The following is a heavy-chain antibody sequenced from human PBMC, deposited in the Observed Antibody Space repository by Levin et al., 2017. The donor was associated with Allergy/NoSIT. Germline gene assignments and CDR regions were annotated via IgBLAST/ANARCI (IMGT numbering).Heavy chain of an antibody. CDR3: ARDYDSSWYPDAFDI. J-gene: IGHJ3*02. CDR2: ISKGSGTI. V-gene: IGHV3-48*01. Sequence: LPGGSLRLSCAASGFTFSAYSMNWVRQAPGKGLEWLSYISKGSGTIYYADSVKGRFTISRDNAKNSLYLQMNSLRVEDTAMYYCARDYDSSWYPDAFDIWGQGTMVTVS. CDR1: GFTFSAYS. D-gene: IGHD6-13*01.